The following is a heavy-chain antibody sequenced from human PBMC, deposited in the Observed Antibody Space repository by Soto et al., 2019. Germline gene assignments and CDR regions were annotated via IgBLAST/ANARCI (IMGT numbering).Heavy chain of an antibody. CDR2: IYYSGST. CDR1: GGSISSYY. J-gene: IGHJ5*02. CDR3: ARDRHSSSWYGFDP. D-gene: IGHD6-13*01. Sequence: PSETLSLTCTVSGGSISSYYWSWIRQPPGKGLEWIGYIYYSGSTNYNPSLKSRVTISVDTSKNQFSLKLSSVTAADTAVYYCARDRHSSSWYGFDPWGQGTLVPGSS. V-gene: IGHV4-59*12.